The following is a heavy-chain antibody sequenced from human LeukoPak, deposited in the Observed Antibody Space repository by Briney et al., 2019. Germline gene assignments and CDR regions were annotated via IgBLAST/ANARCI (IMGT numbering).Heavy chain of an antibody. CDR1: GFTFGDYA. J-gene: IGHJ4*02. CDR2: IASETYGGTA. Sequence: HTGGSLRLSCTASGFTFGDYAMTWVRQAPGKGLEWVGFIASETYGGTAEYAASVKGRFTISRDDSKSIDYLQMNSLKTEDTAVYYCTRDQTPYYWGQGTLVTVSS. V-gene: IGHV3-49*04. CDR3: TRDQTPYY.